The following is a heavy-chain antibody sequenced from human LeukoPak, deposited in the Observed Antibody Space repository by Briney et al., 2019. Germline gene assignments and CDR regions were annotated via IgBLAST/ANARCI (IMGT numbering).Heavy chain of an antibody. CDR2: ISAYNGNT. CDR1: GYTFTSYG. CDR3: ARIALDDYGDYGNFDY. V-gene: IGHV1-18*01. J-gene: IGHJ4*02. D-gene: IGHD4-17*01. Sequence: VASVKVSCKASGYTFTSYGISWVRQAPGQGLEWMGWISAYNGNTNYAQKLQGRVTMTTDTSTSTAYMELRSLRSDDTAVYYCARIALDDYGDYGNFDYWGQGTLVTVSS.